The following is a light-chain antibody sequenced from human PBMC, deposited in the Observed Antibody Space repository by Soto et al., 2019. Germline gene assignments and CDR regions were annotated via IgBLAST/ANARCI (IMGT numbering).Light chain of an antibody. J-gene: IGKJ2*02. CDR3: LQYKTFPRT. V-gene: IGKV1-16*02. Sequence: DIQMTQSPSSLSASVGDRVTITCRASQDISNYLAWFQQKPGKAPKSLISAASSLQSGVPSKFSGSGSGTDFTLTISSLQPVDFATYYCLQYKTFPRTFGQGTKLDIK. CDR2: AAS. CDR1: QDISNY.